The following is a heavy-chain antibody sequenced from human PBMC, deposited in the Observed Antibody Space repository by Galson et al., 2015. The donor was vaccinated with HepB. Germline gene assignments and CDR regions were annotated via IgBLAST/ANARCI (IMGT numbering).Heavy chain of an antibody. V-gene: IGHV3-48*03. CDR1: GFTFSSYE. Sequence: SLRLSCAASGFTFSSYEMNWVRQAPGKGLEWVSYISSSGSTIYYADSVKGRFTISRDNAKNSLYLQMNSLRAEDTAVYYCARDEGITMVRGGMDVWGQGTTVTVSS. J-gene: IGHJ6*02. CDR2: ISSSGSTI. D-gene: IGHD3-10*01. CDR3: ARDEGITMVRGGMDV.